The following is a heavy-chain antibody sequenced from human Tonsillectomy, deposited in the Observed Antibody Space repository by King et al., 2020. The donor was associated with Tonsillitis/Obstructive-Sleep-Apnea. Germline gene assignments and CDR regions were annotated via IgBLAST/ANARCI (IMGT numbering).Heavy chain of an antibody. D-gene: IGHD6-6*01. CDR3: ATSSSSSAFYYYYYMDV. Sequence: QLVQSGAEVKKPGASVKVSCKASGYTFTSYYMYWVRQAPGQGLEWMGIINPSGGSTSYAQKFQGRVTMTRDTSTSTVYMELSSLRSEDTAVYYCATSSSSSAFYYYYYMDVWGKGTTVTVSS. CDR2: INPSGGST. CDR1: GYTFTSYY. V-gene: IGHV1-46*01. J-gene: IGHJ6*03.